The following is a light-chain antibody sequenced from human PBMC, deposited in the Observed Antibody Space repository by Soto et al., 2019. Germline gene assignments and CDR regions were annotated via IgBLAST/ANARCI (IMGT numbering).Light chain of an antibody. CDR3: QQRSEWPLK. CDR1: QSVTSY. Sequence: EIELKQSPTSLSSSATHRANASCRASQSVTSYLAWYQQKPGQAPRLLIYDVSNRASGIPARFSGSGSETDFTLTISSLEPEDFAVYYCQQRSEWPLKFGQGTRLEIK. V-gene: IGKV3-11*01. CDR2: DVS. J-gene: IGKJ5*01.